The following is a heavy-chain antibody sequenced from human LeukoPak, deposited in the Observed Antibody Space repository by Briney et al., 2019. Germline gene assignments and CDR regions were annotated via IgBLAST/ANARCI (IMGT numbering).Heavy chain of an antibody. CDR1: GGSFSGYY. V-gene: IGHV4-34*01. D-gene: IGHD6-25*01. J-gene: IGHJ5*02. CDR2: INHSGST. CDR3: ARARLANWFDP. Sequence: SETLSLTCAVYGGSFSGYYWSWIRQPPGKGLEWIGEINHSGSTNYNPSLKSRVTISVDTSKNQFSLKLSSVTAADTAVYYCARARLANWFDPWGQGTLVTVSS.